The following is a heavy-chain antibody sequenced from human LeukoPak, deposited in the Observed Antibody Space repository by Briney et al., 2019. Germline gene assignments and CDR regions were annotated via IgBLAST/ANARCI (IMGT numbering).Heavy chain of an antibody. CDR1: GFTFSSYW. CDR3: ARVGPKWELLTTIDY. Sequence: GGSLRLSCAASGFTFSSYWMSWVRQAPGKGLEWVANIKEDGSEKYYVDSVKGRFTISRDNAKNSLYLQMNSLRAEDTAVYYCARVGPKWELLTTIDYWGQGTLVTVSS. D-gene: IGHD1-26*01. V-gene: IGHV3-7*01. CDR2: IKEDGSEK. J-gene: IGHJ4*02.